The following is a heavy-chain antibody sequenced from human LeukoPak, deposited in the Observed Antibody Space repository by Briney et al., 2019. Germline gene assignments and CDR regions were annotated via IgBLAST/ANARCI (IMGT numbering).Heavy chain of an antibody. CDR2: ISSSGGTI. J-gene: IGHJ6*02. D-gene: IGHD1-26*01. CDR1: GFTFSDYY. CDR3: ARTGPIYGNQDHADV. Sequence: GGSLRLSCAASGFTFSDYYMSWTRQAPGKGLEWVSYISSSGGTIYYADSVKGRFTISRDNAKNSLYLQMNSLRAEDTAVYYCARTGPIYGNQDHADVWGQGTTVTVSS. V-gene: IGHV3-11*01.